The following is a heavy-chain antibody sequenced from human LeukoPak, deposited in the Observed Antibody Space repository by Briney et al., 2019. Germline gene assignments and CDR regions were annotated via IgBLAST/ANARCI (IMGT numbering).Heavy chain of an antibody. CDR3: ARGRAVVPAARKPHDAFDI. D-gene: IGHD2-2*01. V-gene: IGHV3-74*01. CDR1: GFTFSSYW. CDR2: INSDGSST. Sequence: SGGSLRLSCAASGFTFSSYWMHWVCQAPGKGLVWVSRINSDGSSTSYADSVKGRFTISRDNAKNTLYLQMNSLRAEDTAVYYCARGRAVVPAARKPHDAFDIWGQGTMVTVSS. J-gene: IGHJ3*02.